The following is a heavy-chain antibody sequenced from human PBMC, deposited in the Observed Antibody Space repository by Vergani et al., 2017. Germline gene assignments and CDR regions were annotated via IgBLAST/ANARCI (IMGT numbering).Heavy chain of an antibody. D-gene: IGHD1-1*01. V-gene: IGHV4-59*01. J-gene: IGHJ4*02. CDR3: ARVLSGTIDY. CDR2: IYYSRST. CDR1: GGPISSYY. Sequence: QVQLQESGPGLVKPSETLSLTCTVSGGPISSYYWSWIRQPPGKGLEWIGYIYYSRSTNYNPSLKSRVTISVDTSKNQFSLKLSSVTATDPAVYYCARVLSGTIDYWGQGTLVTVSS.